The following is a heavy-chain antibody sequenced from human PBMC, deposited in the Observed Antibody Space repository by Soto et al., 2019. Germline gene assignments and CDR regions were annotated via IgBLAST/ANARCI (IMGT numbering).Heavy chain of an antibody. CDR2: FYPGDSDT. D-gene: IGHD2-2*01. Sequence: PGESLKISCKGSGYSFTSYWIGWVRQMPGKGLEWMVIFYPGDSDTRYSPSFQGQVTISADKSISTAYLQWSSLKASDTAMYYCSTSYQLTNYHNFGMYVWCQGTTVTVSS. CDR1: GYSFTSYW. V-gene: IGHV5-51*01. CDR3: STSYQLTNYHNFGMYV. J-gene: IGHJ6*02.